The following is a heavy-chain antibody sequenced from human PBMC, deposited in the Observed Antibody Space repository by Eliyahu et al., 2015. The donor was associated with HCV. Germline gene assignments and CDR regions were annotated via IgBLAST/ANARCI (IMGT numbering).Heavy chain of an antibody. CDR1: GFSXXXYF. Sequence: QVQLVESGGGLVKPGGSLRLSCXASGFSXXXYFMSWIRQAPGKGLEWVAYINGRGSTIYHADSLKGRFIISRDNAKNSLYLQMNSLTAEDTAVYYCARDSDRFGELLNYYYYDMDVWGQGTTVIVSS. D-gene: IGHD3-10*01. CDR3: ARDSDRFGELLNYYYYDMDV. V-gene: IGHV3-11*01. J-gene: IGHJ6*02. CDR2: INGRGSTI.